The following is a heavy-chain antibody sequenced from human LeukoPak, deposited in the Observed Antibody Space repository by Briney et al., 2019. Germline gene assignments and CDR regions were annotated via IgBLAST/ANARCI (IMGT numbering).Heavy chain of an antibody. CDR2: ISYDGSNK. J-gene: IGHJ6*02. V-gene: IGHV3-30-3*01. Sequence: GRSLRLSCAASGFTFGSYAMHWVRQAPGKGLEWVAVISYDGSNKYYADSVKGRFTISRDNSKNTLYLQMNSLRAEDTAVYYCARSYFDWLLSNYYYYGMDVWGQGTTVTVSS. D-gene: IGHD3-9*01. CDR3: ARSYFDWLLSNYYYYGMDV. CDR1: GFTFGSYA.